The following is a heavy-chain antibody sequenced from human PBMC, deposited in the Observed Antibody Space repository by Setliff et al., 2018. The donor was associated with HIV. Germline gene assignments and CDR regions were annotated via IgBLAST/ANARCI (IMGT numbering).Heavy chain of an antibody. J-gene: IGHJ4*02. CDR1: GFTFSSYS. V-gene: IGHV3-21*01. CDR3: ARGTVGATFLHNDY. CDR2: ISSSSSYI. Sequence: AGGSLRLSCAASGFTFSSYSMNWVRQAPGKGLEWVSSISSSSSYIYYADSVKGRFTISRDNAKNSLYLQMNSLRAEDTAVYYCARGTVGATFLHNDYWGQGTLVTVSS. D-gene: IGHD1-26*01.